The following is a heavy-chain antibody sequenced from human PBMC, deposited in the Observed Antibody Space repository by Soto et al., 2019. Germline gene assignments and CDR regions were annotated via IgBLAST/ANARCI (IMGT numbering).Heavy chain of an antibody. CDR1: GDSISSYY. D-gene: IGHD3-22*01. V-gene: IGHV4-59*01. CDR2: LYYGRST. CDR3: ALRSMAVVPEY. J-gene: IGHJ4*02. Sequence: QVQLQESGPGLVKPSETLSLTCAVSGDSISSYYCMWIRQPPGKGLESIGYLYYGRSTNYNPSLKRRVTLSVDTSTNQCSLTLSSMTAADTAVYYCALRSMAVVPEYWGQGTLVTVSS.